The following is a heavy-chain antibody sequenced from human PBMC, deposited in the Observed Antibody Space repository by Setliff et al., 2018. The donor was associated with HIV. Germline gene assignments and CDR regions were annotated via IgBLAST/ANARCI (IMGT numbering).Heavy chain of an antibody. J-gene: IGHJ4*02. CDR3: VNPSGAMGDFDS. CDR1: GGSINNHY. V-gene: IGHV4-4*09. CDR2: IYISGTT. Sequence: SETLSLTCTVSGGSINNHYWYWIRQPPGKGLEWIGYIYISGTTNYNPSLKNRVTMSLDTSKTQVSLRLTSVTAADTAVYYCVNPSGAMGDFDSWGQGTLVTVSS. D-gene: IGHD3-16*01.